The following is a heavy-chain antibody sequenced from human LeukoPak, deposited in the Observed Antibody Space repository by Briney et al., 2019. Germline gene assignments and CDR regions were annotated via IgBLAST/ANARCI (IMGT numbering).Heavy chain of an antibody. Sequence: SETLSLTCAVSGGSISSGSYYWSWIRQPPGKGLEWIGEINHSGSTNYNPSLKSRVTISVDTSKNQFSLKLSSVTAADTAVYYCARRRPRMYSSGYYFDYWGQGTLVTVSS. CDR3: ARRRPRMYSSGYYFDY. J-gene: IGHJ4*02. CDR1: GGSISSGSYY. CDR2: INHSGST. D-gene: IGHD6-19*01. V-gene: IGHV4-39*07.